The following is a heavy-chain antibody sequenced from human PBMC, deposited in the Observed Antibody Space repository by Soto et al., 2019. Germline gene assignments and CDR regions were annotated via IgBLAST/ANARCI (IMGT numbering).Heavy chain of an antibody. CDR3: ARDGFVGSSSGGSCYGGKGSYYYGMDV. D-gene: IGHD2-15*01. CDR1: GFTFSDYY. Sequence: QVQLVESGGGLVKPGGSLRLSCAASGFTFSDYYMSWIRQAPGKGLEWVSYISSSGSTIYYADSVKGRFTISRDNAKNSLYLQMNSLRAEDTAVYYCARDGFVGSSSGGSCYGGKGSYYYGMDVWGQGTTVTVSS. CDR2: ISSSGSTI. V-gene: IGHV3-11*01. J-gene: IGHJ6*02.